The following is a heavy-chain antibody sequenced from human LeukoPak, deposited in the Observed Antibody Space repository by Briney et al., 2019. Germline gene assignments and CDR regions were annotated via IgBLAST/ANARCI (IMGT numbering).Heavy chain of an antibody. CDR1: GFTFSSYA. D-gene: IGHD5-24*01. CDR3: AKDRMATTSWGYYFDY. V-gene: IGHV3-30*02. J-gene: IGHJ4*02. CDR2: IRYDGSNK. Sequence: PGGSLRLSCAASGFTFSSYALHWVRQAPGKGLEWVAFIRYDGSNKYYADSVKGRFTISRDNSKNTLYLQMNSLRAEDTAVYYCAKDRMATTSWGYYFDYWGQGTLVTVSS.